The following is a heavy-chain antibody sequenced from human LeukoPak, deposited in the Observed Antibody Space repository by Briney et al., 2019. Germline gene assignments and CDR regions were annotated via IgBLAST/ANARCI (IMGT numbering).Heavy chain of an antibody. D-gene: IGHD6-13*01. CDR1: GYTFTSYA. CDR3: ARDFSSSWYFDYYYYMDV. Sequence: GASVKVSCKASGYTFTSYAMNWVRQAPGQGLEWMGWINTNTGNPTYAQGFTGQFVFSLDTSVSTAYLQISSLKAEDTAVYYCARDFSSSWYFDYYYYMDVWGKGTTVTVSS. V-gene: IGHV7-4-1*02. CDR2: INTNTGNP. J-gene: IGHJ6*03.